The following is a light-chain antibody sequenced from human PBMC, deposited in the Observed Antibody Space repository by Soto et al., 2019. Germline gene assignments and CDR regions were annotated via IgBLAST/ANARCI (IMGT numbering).Light chain of an antibody. CDR3: SSYTGSSTLYVV. J-gene: IGLJ2*01. CDR2: EVS. Sequence: QSVLTQPASVSGSPGQSITISCTGTSSDVGGYNYVSWYQQHPGKAPKLMIYEVSNRPSGVSNRFSGSKSGNTASLTISGLQAEVESDYYCSSYTGSSTLYVVFGGGTKLTVL. V-gene: IGLV2-14*01. CDR1: SSDVGGYNY.